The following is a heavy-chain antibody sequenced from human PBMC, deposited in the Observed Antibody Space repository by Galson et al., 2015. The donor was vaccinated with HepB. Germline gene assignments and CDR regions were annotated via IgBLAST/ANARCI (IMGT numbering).Heavy chain of an antibody. CDR3: ARVKSGSRDY. V-gene: IGHV3-30-3*01. J-gene: IGHJ4*02. CDR1: GFTFSSYA. CDR2: ISYDGSNK. D-gene: IGHD1-26*01. Sequence: SLRLSCAASGFTFSSYAMHWVRQAPGKGLEWVAVISYDGSNKYYADSVKGRFTISRDNSKNTLYLQMNSLRAEDTAVYYCARVKSGSRDYWGQGTLVTVSS.